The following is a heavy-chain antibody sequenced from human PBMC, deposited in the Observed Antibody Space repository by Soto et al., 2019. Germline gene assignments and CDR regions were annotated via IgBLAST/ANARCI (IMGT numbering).Heavy chain of an antibody. CDR2: IWYDGSNK. J-gene: IGHJ4*02. V-gene: IGHV3-33*01. Sequence: GGSLRLSCAASGFTFSSYGMHWVRQAPGKGLEWVAVIWYDGSNKYYADSVKGRFTISRDNSKNTLYLQMNSLRAEDTAVYYCASVSYCSGGSCYSDFDYWGQGTLVTVSS. D-gene: IGHD2-15*01. CDR1: GFTFSSYG. CDR3: ASVSYCSGGSCYSDFDY.